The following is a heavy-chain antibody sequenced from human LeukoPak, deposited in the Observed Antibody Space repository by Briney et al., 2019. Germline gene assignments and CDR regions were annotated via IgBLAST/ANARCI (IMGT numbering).Heavy chain of an antibody. CDR3: ARATMVQGVIISFDY. Sequence: GGSLRLSCAASGFTFRSYGMHWVRQAPGKGLEWVSYISSSSSTIYYADSVKGRFTISRDNAKNSLYLQMNSLRDEDTAVYYCARATMVQGVIISFDYWGQGTLVTVSS. J-gene: IGHJ4*02. CDR1: GFTFRSYG. D-gene: IGHD3-10*01. V-gene: IGHV3-48*02. CDR2: ISSSSSTI.